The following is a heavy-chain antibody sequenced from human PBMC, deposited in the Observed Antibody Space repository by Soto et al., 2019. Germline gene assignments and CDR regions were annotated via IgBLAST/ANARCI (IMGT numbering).Heavy chain of an antibody. J-gene: IGHJ4*02. V-gene: IGHV3-23*01. D-gene: IGHD3-22*01. CDR3: APDSSGPGMYYFDY. Sequence: GSLRLSCAASGFTFSSYAMSWVRQAPGKGLEWVSAISGSGGSTYYADSVKGRFTISRDNSKNTLYLQMNSLRAEDTAVYYCAPDSSGPGMYYFDYWGQGTLVTVSS. CDR1: GFTFSSYA. CDR2: ISGSGGST.